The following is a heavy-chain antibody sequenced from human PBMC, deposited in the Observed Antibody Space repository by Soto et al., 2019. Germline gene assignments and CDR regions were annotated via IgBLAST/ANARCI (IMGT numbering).Heavy chain of an antibody. J-gene: IGHJ4*02. Sequence: QVQLQESGPGLVRPSQTLSLTCTVSGGSISSGDYYWNWIRQYPGKGLEWIGYIYYSGSTSYNPSLKSRITISIDTSKNQCSLELSSVTAADTAVYYCARGGGAATIFEIFDSWGQGTLVTVSS. CDR3: ARGGGAATIFEIFDS. V-gene: IGHV4-31*03. D-gene: IGHD5-12*01. CDR1: GGSISSGDYY. CDR2: IYYSGST.